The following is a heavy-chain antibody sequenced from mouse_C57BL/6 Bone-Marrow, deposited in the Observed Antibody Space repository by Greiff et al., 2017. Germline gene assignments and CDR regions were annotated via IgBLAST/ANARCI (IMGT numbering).Heavy chain of an antibody. V-gene: IGHV1-81*01. Sequence: QVQLQQSGAELARPGASVKLSCKASGYTFTSYCISWVKQRPGQGLEWIGEIYPRTGDTYYNEKFKGKATLTVDKSSSTAYMELRSLTSEDSAVYVCARRHGWRFAYWGQGTLVTVSA. CDR3: ARRHGWRFAY. CDR1: GYTFTSYC. CDR2: IYPRTGDT. J-gene: IGHJ3*01. D-gene: IGHD2-2*01.